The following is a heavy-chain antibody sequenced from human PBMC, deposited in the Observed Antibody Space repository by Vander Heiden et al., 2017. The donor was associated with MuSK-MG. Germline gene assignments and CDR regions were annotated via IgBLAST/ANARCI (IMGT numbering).Heavy chain of an antibody. CDR3: ARRSDAEYFHR. J-gene: IGHJ1*01. CDR2: IYPGDSDT. D-gene: IGHD6-6*01. Sequence: EVQLVQSVAEVKKPGASLKISCKGSGCSFTSYGMGLVRQMPGKGLEWMGIIYPGDSDTRYNPSFQGQVTISADKSISTAYLQWSSLKASDTAMYYCARRSDAEYFHRWGQGTLVTVSS. V-gene: IGHV5-51*01. CDR1: GCSFTSYG.